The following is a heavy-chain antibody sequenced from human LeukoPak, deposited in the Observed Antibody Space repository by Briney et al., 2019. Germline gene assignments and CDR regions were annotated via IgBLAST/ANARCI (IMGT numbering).Heavy chain of an antibody. J-gene: IGHJ4*02. Sequence: ATLKVSCKASGYTFTSYGFSWVRQAPGQGLEWMGWINAYNGNTNYAQKLQGRVTMTTDTSTSTAYMELRSLRFDDTAVYYCARRQGTTLSFDYWGQGTLVTVS. CDR1: GYTFTSYG. D-gene: IGHD1-1*01. CDR3: ARRQGTTLSFDY. V-gene: IGHV1-18*01. CDR2: INAYNGNT.